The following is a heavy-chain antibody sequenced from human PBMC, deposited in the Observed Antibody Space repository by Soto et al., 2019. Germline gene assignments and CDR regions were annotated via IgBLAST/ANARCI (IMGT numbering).Heavy chain of an antibody. Sequence: SETLSLTCAVYGGSFSGYYWSWIRQPPWKGLEWIGEINHSGSTNYNPSLKSRVTISVDTSKNQFSLKLSSVTAADTAVYYCAREGIRQQLAIHLNHPYTSDSNAVCGQGTTVT. D-gene: IGHD6-13*01. CDR1: GGSFSGYY. J-gene: IGHJ6*02. CDR2: INHSGST. V-gene: IGHV4-34*01. CDR3: AREGIRQQLAIHLNHPYTSDSNAV.